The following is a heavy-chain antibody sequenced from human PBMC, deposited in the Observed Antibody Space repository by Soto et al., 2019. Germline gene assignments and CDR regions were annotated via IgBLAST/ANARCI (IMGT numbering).Heavy chain of an antibody. CDR1: EFTFANAW. V-gene: IGHV3-15*01. D-gene: IGHD4-17*01. CDR2: IKSKADGGTT. CDR3: TSLYYGH. Sequence: AGRSLRLSCAASEFTFANAWISWVRQAPGKGLEWVGRIKSKADGGTTDYAAPVKGRFTISRDESQNTLYLQMNSLKTEDTAVYYCTSLYYGHWGQGTLVTVT. J-gene: IGHJ4*02.